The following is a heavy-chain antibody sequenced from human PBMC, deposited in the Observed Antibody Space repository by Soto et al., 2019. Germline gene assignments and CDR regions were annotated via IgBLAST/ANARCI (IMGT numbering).Heavy chain of an antibody. CDR2: ISGYNGNT. J-gene: IGHJ4*02. D-gene: IGHD6-19*01. V-gene: IGHV1-18*01. CDR1: GFTFISYG. CDR3: ARDRGSGWFVY. Sequence: QVQLVQSGAEVKKPGASVKVSCTTSGFTFISYGISWVRQAPGQGLEWMGWISGYNGNTNYAQKFQGRVTMTTDTSTSSAYMDLKSLTSDDTAIYFCARDRGSGWFVYWGQGTPVTVSS.